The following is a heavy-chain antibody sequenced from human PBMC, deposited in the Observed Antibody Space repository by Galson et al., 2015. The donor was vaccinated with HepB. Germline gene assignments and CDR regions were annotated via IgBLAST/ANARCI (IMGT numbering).Heavy chain of an antibody. V-gene: IGHV1-18*01. Sequence: SVKVSCKASGYTFTSYGISWVRQAPGQGLEWMGWISAYNGNTNYAQKLQGRVTMTEDTSTDTAYMELSSLRSEDTAVYYCATPDSTNGVWTLGYWGQGTLVTVSS. J-gene: IGHJ4*02. CDR3: ATPDSTNGVWTLGY. D-gene: IGHD2-8*01. CDR2: ISAYNGNT. CDR1: GYTFTSYG.